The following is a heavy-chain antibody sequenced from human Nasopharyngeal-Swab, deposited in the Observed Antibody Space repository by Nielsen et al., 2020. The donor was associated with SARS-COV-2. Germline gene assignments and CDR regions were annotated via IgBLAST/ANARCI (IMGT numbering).Heavy chain of an antibody. CDR2: IRSKAYGGTT. CDR1: GFTFGDYA. J-gene: IGHJ4*02. Sequence: GSLRLSCTASGFTFGDYAMSWFRQAPGKGLEWVGFIRSKAYGGTTEYAASVKGRFTISRDDSKSIAYLQMNSLKTEDTAVYYCTRAWFGELTLTWGQGTLVTVSS. CDR3: TRAWFGELTLT. V-gene: IGHV3-49*03. D-gene: IGHD3-10*01.